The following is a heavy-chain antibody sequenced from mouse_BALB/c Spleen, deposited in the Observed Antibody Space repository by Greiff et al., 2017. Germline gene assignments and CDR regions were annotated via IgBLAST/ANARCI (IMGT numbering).Heavy chain of an antibody. CDR1: GFTFNTYA. Sequence: EVQLVESGGGLVQPKGSLKLSCAASGFTFNTYAMNWVRQAPGKGLEWVARIRSKSNNYATYYADSVKDRFTISRDDSQSMLYLQMNNLKTEDTAMYYCVRQHGNYGFYYAMDYWGQGTSVTVSS. V-gene: IGHV10-1*02. CDR2: IRSKSNNYAT. CDR3: VRQHGNYGFYYAMDY. J-gene: IGHJ4*01. D-gene: IGHD2-1*01.